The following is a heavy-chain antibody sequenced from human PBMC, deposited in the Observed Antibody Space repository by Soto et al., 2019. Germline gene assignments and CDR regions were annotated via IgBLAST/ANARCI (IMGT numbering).Heavy chain of an antibody. CDR1: GGSISSYC. CDR3: ARSSYIAVAGGGWGF. Sequence: PSETLSLTCSVSGGSISSYCWSWIRQPPGKGLEWIGDIYYSGSTDHNPSLKSRVTISVDTSKNQFSLKLNSVTTADTAMYYCARSSYIAVAGGGWGFWSPGTLVTVSS. J-gene: IGHJ4*01. CDR2: IYYSGST. V-gene: IGHV4-59*08. D-gene: IGHD6-19*01.